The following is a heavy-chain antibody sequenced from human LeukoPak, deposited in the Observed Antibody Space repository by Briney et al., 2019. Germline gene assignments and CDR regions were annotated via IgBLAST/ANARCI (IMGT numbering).Heavy chain of an antibody. CDR2: ISGSGGST. CDR3: SKAKDDYYYYGMDV. CDR1: GFTFSGYG. D-gene: IGHD2-15*01. J-gene: IGHJ6*02. Sequence: GSLRLSCTASGFTFSGYGMHWVRQAPGKGLEWVSVISGSGGSTYYADSVKGRFTISRDNSKNTLYLQMNSLRAEDTAVYYCSKAKDDYYYYGMDVWGQGTTVTVSS. V-gene: IGHV3-23*01.